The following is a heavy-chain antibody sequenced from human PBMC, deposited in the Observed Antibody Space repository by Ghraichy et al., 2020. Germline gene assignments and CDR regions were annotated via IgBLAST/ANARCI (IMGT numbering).Heavy chain of an antibody. CDR3: ARWGDFWSGYTRRYNWFDP. V-gene: IGHV4-31*03. D-gene: IGHD3-3*01. CDR1: GGSISSGGYY. J-gene: IGHJ5*02. Sequence: SETLSLTCTVSGGSISSGGYYWSWIRQHPGKGLEWIGYIYYSGSTYYNPSLKSRVTISVDTSKNQFSLKLSSVTAADTAVYYCARWGDFWSGYTRRYNWFDPWGQGTLVTVSS. CDR2: IYYSGST.